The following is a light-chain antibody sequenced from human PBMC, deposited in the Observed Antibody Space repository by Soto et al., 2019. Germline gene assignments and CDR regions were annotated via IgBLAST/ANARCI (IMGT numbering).Light chain of an antibody. CDR2: DAS. V-gene: IGKV3-11*01. CDR1: QSVSTS. J-gene: IGKJ1*01. Sequence: IVLTQSPFTLALSPGERAVLSCRASQSVSTSLAWYQHKPGQAPRLFIYDASKRAPGIPARFSGSGSGTDFTLTISSLEPEDIAVYYCQVRDVWPSFGQGTKVDIK. CDR3: QVRDVWPS.